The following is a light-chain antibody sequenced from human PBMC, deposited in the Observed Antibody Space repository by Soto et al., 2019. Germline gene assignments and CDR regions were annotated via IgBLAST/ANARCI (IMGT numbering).Light chain of an antibody. Sequence: QSVLTQPRSVSGSPGQSVAISCTGTSSDVGGYNYVSWYQQHPGKANKLMINDVSKRPSGVPARFSGSKSVNTASLTISVLHAEDEADYYCTSYAGGNNYVFGTGTKVT. CDR1: SSDVGGYNY. V-gene: IGLV2-11*01. CDR2: DVS. CDR3: TSYAGGNNYV. J-gene: IGLJ1*01.